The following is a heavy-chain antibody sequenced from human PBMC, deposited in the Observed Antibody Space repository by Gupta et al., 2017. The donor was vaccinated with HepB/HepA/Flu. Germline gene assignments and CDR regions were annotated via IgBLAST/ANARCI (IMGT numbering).Heavy chain of an antibody. CDR2: INHSGST. D-gene: IGHD6-19*01. CDR3: ARGPYKTVAGTKKGGWFDP. Sequence: QVQLQQWGAGLLKPSETLSLTCAVYGGSFSGYYWSWIRQPPGKGLEWIGEINHSGSTNYNPSLKSRVNISVNTSKNQFSLKLSSVTAADTAVYYCARGPYKTVAGTKKGGWFDPWGQGTLVTVSS. V-gene: IGHV4-34*01. CDR1: GGSFSGYY. J-gene: IGHJ5*02.